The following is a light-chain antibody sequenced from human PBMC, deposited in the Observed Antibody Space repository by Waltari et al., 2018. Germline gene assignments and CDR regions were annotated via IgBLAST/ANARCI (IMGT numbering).Light chain of an antibody. J-gene: IGLJ3*02. Sequence: QSALTQPASVSGSPGQSITISCTGTSSDVGSYNRVSWFQQSPDNTPRRMIYEFPNRPSGVSYRVSGSKSGNTASLTVSGLQAEDEGDYYCSSFTVSSTWVFGTGTKLTVL. CDR3: SSFTVSSTWV. CDR2: EFP. CDR1: SSDVGSYNR. V-gene: IGLV2-14*01.